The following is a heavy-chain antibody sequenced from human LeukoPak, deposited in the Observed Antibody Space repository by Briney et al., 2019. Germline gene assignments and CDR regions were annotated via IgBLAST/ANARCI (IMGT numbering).Heavy chain of an antibody. J-gene: IGHJ4*02. Sequence: SETLSLTCTVSGGSISSYYWSWIRQPPGKGLEWIGYIYTSGSTNYNPSLKSRVTISVDTSKNQFSLKLSSGTAADTAVYYCARRLTTYYDFWSQGTLVTVSS. CDR1: GGSISSYY. D-gene: IGHD3-3*01. CDR3: ARRLTTYYDF. V-gene: IGHV4-4*09. CDR2: IYTSGST.